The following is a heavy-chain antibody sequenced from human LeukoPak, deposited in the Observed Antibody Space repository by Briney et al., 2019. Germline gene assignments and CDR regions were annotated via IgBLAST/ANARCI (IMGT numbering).Heavy chain of an antibody. CDR1: GYTFTSYG. V-gene: IGHV1-46*01. Sequence: ASVKVSCKASGYTFTSYGISWVRQAPGQGLEWMGIINPSGGSTSYAQKFQGRVTMTRDTSTSTVYMELSSLRSEDTAVYYCARADGGYSYGHDGSFFDYWGQGTLVTVSS. CDR2: INPSGGST. CDR3: ARADGGYSYGHDGSFFDY. D-gene: IGHD5-18*01. J-gene: IGHJ4*02.